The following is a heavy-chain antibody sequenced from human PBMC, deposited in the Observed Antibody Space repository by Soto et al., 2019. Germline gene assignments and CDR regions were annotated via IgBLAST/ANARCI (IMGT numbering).Heavy chain of an antibody. Sequence: PGGSLRLSCAASGFTFSSHWMSWVRQAPGKGLEWVANIKQDGSEKYYVDSVKGRFTISRDNAKNSLYLQMNSLRAEDTAVYYCARERTDLYYDSSGYWGPAFDIWGQGTMVTVSS. CDR2: IKQDGSEK. CDR3: ARERTDLYYDSSGYWGPAFDI. J-gene: IGHJ3*02. D-gene: IGHD3-22*01. CDR1: GFTFSSHW. V-gene: IGHV3-7*05.